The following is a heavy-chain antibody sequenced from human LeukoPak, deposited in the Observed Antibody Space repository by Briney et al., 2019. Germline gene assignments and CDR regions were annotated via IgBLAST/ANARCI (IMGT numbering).Heavy chain of an antibody. V-gene: IGHV3-30*02. Sequence: PGGSLRLSCAASGFTFSSYGMHWVRQAPGKGLEWVAFIRSDGSNKYYADSVKGRFTITRDNSKNTLYLQMNSLRAEDTAVYYCAKDLVGATDYWGQGTLVTVSS. CDR2: IRSDGSNK. D-gene: IGHD1-26*01. J-gene: IGHJ4*02. CDR3: AKDLVGATDY. CDR1: GFTFSSYG.